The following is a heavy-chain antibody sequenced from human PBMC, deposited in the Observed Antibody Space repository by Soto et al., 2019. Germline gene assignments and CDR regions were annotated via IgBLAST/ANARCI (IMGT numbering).Heavy chain of an antibody. D-gene: IGHD6-13*01. Sequence: PVGSLRLSCAASGFTFNDHSMHWVRQAPGKGLEWVSGISWNGGSRGYADSVQGRFTIPRDNAKNSLYLQMNSLKPEDTALYYCAKDLRSTAWYSISFFDYWGQGALVTVSS. CDR2: ISWNGGSR. CDR1: GFTFNDHS. J-gene: IGHJ4*02. CDR3: AKDLRSTAWYSISFFDY. V-gene: IGHV3-9*01.